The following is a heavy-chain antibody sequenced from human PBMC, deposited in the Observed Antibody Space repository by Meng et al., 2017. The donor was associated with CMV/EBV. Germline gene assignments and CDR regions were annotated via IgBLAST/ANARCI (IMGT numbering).Heavy chain of an antibody. V-gene: IGHV3-53*01. J-gene: IGHJ5*02. CDR1: GFTFSSYW. CDR2: IYSGGST. D-gene: IGHD6-13*01. Sequence: GGSLRLSCAASGFTFSSYWMSWVRQAPGKGLEWVSVIYSGGSTYYADSVKGRFTISRDNSKNTLYLQMNSLRAEDTAVYYCARVVRQLGGRWFDPWGQGTLVTVSS. CDR3: ARVVRQLGGRWFDP.